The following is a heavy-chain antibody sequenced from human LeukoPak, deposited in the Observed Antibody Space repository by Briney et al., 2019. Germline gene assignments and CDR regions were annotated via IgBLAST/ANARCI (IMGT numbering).Heavy chain of an antibody. CDR3: AKVRHIYGSHYYGMDV. CDR2: ISYDGSNK. CDR1: GFSFSDYG. J-gene: IGHJ6*02. Sequence: GGSLRLSCAVSGFSFSDYGMHWARQAPGKGLEWVAVISYDGSNKNYGDSVKGRFTIPRDNPKNTLYLQVNSLRAEDTAVYYCAKVRHIYGSHYYGMDVWGQGTTVTVSS. D-gene: IGHD5-18*01. V-gene: IGHV3-30*18.